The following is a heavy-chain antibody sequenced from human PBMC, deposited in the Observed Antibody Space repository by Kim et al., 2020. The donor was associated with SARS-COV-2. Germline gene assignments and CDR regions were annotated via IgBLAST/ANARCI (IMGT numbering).Heavy chain of an antibody. CDR2: IYYSGST. CDR1: GGSISSSSYY. CDR3: ATSDRSPLRPAAGTSRKIDY. D-gene: IGHD6-13*01. V-gene: IGHV4-39*01. Sequence: SETLSLTCTVSGGSISSSSYYWGWIRQPPGKGLEWIGSIYYSGSTYYNPSLKSRVTISVDTSKNQFSLKLSSVTAADTAVYYCATSDRSPLRPAAGTSRKIDYWGQGTLVTVSS. J-gene: IGHJ4*02.